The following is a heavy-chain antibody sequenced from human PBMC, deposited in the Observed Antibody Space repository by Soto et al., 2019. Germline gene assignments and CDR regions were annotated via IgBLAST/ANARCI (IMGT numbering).Heavy chain of an antibody. D-gene: IGHD3-3*01. V-gene: IGHV4-61*01. J-gene: IGHJ6*02. CDR2: IYYSGST. Sequence: SETLSLTCTVSRGSISSGTNYWAWIRQPPGKGLEWIGYIYYSGSTNYNPSLKSRVTISVDTSKNQFSLKLSSVTAADTAVYYCAREGVLRFLEWTDTTDYGMDVWGQGTTVTVSS. CDR1: RGSISSGTNY. CDR3: AREGVLRFLEWTDTTDYGMDV.